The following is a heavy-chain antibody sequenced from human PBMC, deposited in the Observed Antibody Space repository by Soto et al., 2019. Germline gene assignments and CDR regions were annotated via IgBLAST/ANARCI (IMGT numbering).Heavy chain of an antibody. Sequence: PSETLSLTCAAYGGSFSGDYRSWIRQPPGKGLEWIGEINHSGSTNYNPSPKSRVTISVDTSKNQFTLKLSSVTAANTAVYCCARTHYYDSSGYFIGRYCFDYWGQGTLVTV. J-gene: IGHJ4*02. CDR2: INHSGST. V-gene: IGHV4-34*01. CDR3: ARTHYYDSSGYFIGRYCFDY. D-gene: IGHD3-22*01. CDR1: GGSFSGDY.